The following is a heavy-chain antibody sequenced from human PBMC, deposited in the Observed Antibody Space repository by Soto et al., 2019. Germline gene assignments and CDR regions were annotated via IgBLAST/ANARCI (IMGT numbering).Heavy chain of an antibody. CDR1: GYTFTSYG. D-gene: IGHD3-9*01. CDR2: ISAYNGNT. CDR3: AQVGSRRYLDWLPPPLYHWFDP. V-gene: IGHV1-18*01. J-gene: IGHJ5*02. Sequence: ASVKVTCKASGYTFTSYGISWVRQAPGQGLEGMGWISAYNGNTDYAQKLQGRVTMTTDTTTSPAYMERRSLRSDDTAVYHCAQVGSRRYLDWLPPPLYHWFDPWGQGTLVTVSS.